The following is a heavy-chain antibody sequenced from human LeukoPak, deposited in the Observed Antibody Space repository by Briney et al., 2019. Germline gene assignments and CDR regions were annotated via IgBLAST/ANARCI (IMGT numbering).Heavy chain of an antibody. CDR2: IYSGGAT. J-gene: IGHJ5*02. Sequence: PGGSLRLSCAASGFIVSSNYMRWVRQAPGKGLEWVSVIYSGGATYYADSVKGRFTISRDNSKNMLYLQMNSLRAEDTAVYYCARGPIVGPTKGFDPWGQGTLVTVSS. CDR1: GFIVSSNY. D-gene: IGHD1-26*01. CDR3: ARGPIVGPTKGFDP. V-gene: IGHV3-53*01.